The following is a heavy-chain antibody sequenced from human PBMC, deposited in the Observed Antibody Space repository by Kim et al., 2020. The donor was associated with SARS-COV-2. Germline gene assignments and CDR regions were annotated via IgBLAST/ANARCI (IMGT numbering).Heavy chain of an antibody. J-gene: IGHJ5*02. Sequence: ASVKVSCKASGYTFTSYYMHWVRQAPGKGLEWMGIINPSGGSTSYAQKFQGRVTMTRDTSTSTVYIELSSLRSEDTAVYYCARDRDPNLMTTVTTERGWFDAWGQGTLVTVSP. CDR1: GYTFTSYY. CDR2: INPSGGST. CDR3: ARDRDPNLMTTVTTERGWFDA. V-gene: IGHV1-46*01. D-gene: IGHD4-17*01.